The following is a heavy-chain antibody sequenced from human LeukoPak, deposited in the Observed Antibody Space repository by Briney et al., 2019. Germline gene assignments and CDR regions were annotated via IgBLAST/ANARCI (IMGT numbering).Heavy chain of an antibody. D-gene: IGHD3-22*01. Sequence: SETLSLTCTVSGGSISSYYWSWIRQPAGKGLEWIGRIYTSGRTNYNPSLKSRVTMSVDTSKNQFSLKLSSVTAADTAVYYCARGPWDYDSSGYYNWYFDLWGRGTLVTDSS. J-gene: IGHJ2*01. CDR2: IYTSGRT. CDR3: ARGPWDYDSSGYYNWYFDL. V-gene: IGHV4-4*07. CDR1: GGSISSYY.